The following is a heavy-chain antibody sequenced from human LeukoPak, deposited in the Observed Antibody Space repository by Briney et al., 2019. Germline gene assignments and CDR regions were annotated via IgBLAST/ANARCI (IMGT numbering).Heavy chain of an antibody. CDR2: IYYSGST. V-gene: IGHV4-59*01. CDR3: ARLESGHFDY. D-gene: IGHD3-10*01. Sequence: SETLSLTCTVSGGSISSYYWSWIRQPPGKGPEWIGYIYYSGSTNYNPSLKSRVTISVDTSKNQFSLKLSSVTAADTAVYYCARLESGHFDYWGQGTLVTVSS. J-gene: IGHJ4*02. CDR1: GGSISSYY.